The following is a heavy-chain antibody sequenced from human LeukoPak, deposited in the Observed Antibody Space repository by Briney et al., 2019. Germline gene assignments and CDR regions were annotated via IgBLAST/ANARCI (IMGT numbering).Heavy chain of an antibody. J-gene: IGHJ4*02. D-gene: IGHD5-18*01. CDR1: GGSISSSSYY. CDR3: ASRLRGYSYGYFDY. CDR2: IYHSGST. V-gene: IGHV4-39*07. Sequence: PSETLSLTCTVSGGSISSSSYYWGWIRQPPGKGLEWIGSIYHSGSTYYNPSLKSRVTISVDTSKNQFSLKLSSVTAADTAVYYCASRLRGYSYGYFDYWGQGTLVTVSS.